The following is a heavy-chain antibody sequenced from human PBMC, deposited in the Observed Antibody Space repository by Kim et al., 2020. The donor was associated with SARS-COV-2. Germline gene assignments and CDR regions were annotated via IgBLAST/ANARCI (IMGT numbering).Heavy chain of an antibody. CDR2: IYYSGST. CDR1: GGSISSGGYY. Sequence: SETLSLTCTVSGGSISSGGYYWSWIRQHPGKGLEWIGYIYYSGSTYYNPSLKSRVTISVDTSKNQFSLKLSSVTAADTAVYYCARDQRAGGNSGNGFDYWGQGTLVTVSS. V-gene: IGHV4-31*03. J-gene: IGHJ4*02. CDR3: ARDQRAGGNSGNGFDY. D-gene: IGHD2-21*02.